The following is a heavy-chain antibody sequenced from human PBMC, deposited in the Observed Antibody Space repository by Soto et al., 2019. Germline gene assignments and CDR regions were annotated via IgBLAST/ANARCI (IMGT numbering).Heavy chain of an antibody. CDR3: SRVNGDGWGIFAS. CDR1: GFTFAGYG. CDR2: SWNDGNKK. V-gene: IGHV3-33*01. Sequence: QVHLVESGGGVVQPGKSLRLSCAASGFTFAGYGMHWVRQAPGKGLEWVAVSWNDGNKKYYADSVKGRFTISRDNSQNTLYLQMDSLRVEDTAVYSCSRVNGDGWGIFASWGPGTLVTVSS. D-gene: IGHD6-19*01. J-gene: IGHJ4*02.